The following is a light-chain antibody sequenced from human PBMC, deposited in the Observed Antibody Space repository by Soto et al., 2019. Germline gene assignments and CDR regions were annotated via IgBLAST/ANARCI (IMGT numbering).Light chain of an antibody. V-gene: IGKV4-1*01. J-gene: IGKJ2*01. CDR3: QQYYSSLT. CDR1: QTVFHSSYNKDF. CDR2: WAS. Sequence: DIVMTQSPVSLSVSLGERATINCKSSQTVFHSSYNKDFLAWYQQKPGQPPKLLFYWASTRESGVPARFSDGGSGTDFSLTISSLQAEDVAVYYCQQYYSSLTFGQGTKLEIK.